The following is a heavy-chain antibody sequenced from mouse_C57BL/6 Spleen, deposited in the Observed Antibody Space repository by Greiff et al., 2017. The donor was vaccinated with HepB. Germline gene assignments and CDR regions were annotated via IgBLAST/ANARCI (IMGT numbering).Heavy chain of an antibody. J-gene: IGHJ3*01. CDR2: IYPRSGNT. CDR1: GYTFTSYG. D-gene: IGHD2-4*01. CDR3: ASKYYDYAWFAY. V-gene: IGHV1-81*01. Sequence: QVQLQQSGAELARPGASVKLSCKASGYTFTSYGISWVKQRTGQGLEWIGEIYPRSGNTYYNEKFKGKATLTADKSSSTAYMELRSLTSEDSAVYFCASKYYDYAWFAYWGQGTLVTVSA.